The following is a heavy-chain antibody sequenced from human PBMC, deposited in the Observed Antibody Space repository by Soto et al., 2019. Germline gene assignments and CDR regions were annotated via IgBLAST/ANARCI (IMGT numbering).Heavy chain of an antibody. D-gene: IGHD6-13*01. CDR3: ARVKAGLVY. J-gene: IGHJ4*02. V-gene: IGHV4-30-4*01. CDR1: GGSISSGDYF. CDR2: IYYSGST. Sequence: QVQLQESGPGLVKPSQTLSLTCTVSGGSISSGDYFWSWIRQPPGKGLEWIGYIYYSGSTYYNPPLXXRXTKXVDTSKKQFSLKLSSVTAADTAVYDCARVKAGLVYWGQGTLVTVFS.